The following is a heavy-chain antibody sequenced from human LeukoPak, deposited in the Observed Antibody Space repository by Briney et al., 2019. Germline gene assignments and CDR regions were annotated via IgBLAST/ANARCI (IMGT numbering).Heavy chain of an antibody. Sequence: PSETLSLTCTVSGGSISGYYWSWIRQPPGKGLECIGYISYSGSTNYNPSFKSRVSISLDTSKSQFSLKLTSVTAADTAMYYCARLGFRTGDNSLADYWGRGTQVTVSS. CDR2: ISYSGST. CDR1: GGSISGYY. J-gene: IGHJ4*02. V-gene: IGHV4-59*08. D-gene: IGHD2-8*02. CDR3: ARLGFRTGDNSLADY.